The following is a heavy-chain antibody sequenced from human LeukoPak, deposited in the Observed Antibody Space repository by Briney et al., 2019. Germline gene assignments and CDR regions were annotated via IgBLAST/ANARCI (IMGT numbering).Heavy chain of an antibody. CDR2: ISGSGGST. D-gene: IGHD4-11*01. CDR3: ARSVTGSHYFDY. V-gene: IGHV3-23*01. CDR1: GFTFSSYA. Sequence: HPGGSLRLSCAASGFTFSSYAMSWVRQAPGKGLEWVSAISGSGGSTYYADSVKGRFTISRDNSKNTLYLQMNSLRAEDTAVYYCARSVTGSHYFDYWGQGTLVTVSS. J-gene: IGHJ4*02.